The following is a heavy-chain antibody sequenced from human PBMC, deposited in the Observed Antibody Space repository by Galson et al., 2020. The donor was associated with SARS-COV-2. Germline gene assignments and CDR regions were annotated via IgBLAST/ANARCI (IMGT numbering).Heavy chain of an antibody. J-gene: IGHJ4*02. Sequence: ASETLSLTCTAPGGPISSYYWTWIRQPPGKGLEWIGYIYYSGSTNYNPSLKSRVTISVDTSKNQFSLKLSSVTAADTAVYYCARGFDYWGQGTLVTVSS. V-gene: IGHV4-59*01. CDR2: IYYSGST. CDR3: ARGFDY. CDR1: GGPISSYY.